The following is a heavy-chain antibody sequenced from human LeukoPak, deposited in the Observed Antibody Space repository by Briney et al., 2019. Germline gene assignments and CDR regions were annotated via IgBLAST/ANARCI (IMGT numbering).Heavy chain of an antibody. V-gene: IGHV4-39*07. Sequence: GSLRLSCAASGFTFSSYAMSWVRQPPGKGLEWIGSIYYSGSTYYNPSLKSRVTISVDTSKNQFSLKLSSVTAADTAVYYCARGIAVAGLTPFDYWGQGTLVTVSS. CDR2: IYYSGST. CDR3: ARGIAVAGLTPFDY. D-gene: IGHD6-19*01. J-gene: IGHJ4*02. CDR1: GFTFSSYA.